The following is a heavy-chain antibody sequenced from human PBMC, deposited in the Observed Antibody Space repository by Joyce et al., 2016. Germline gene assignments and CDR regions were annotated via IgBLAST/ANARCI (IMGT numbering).Heavy chain of an antibody. V-gene: IGHV5-10-1*03. CDR3: ARHVTDWFDP. CDR2: IDPRDSYT. Sequence: EVQLVQSGAEVTKPGESLGISCKGSGYSFTSHWISWVRQMPGKGLEWMGRIDPRDSYTDYSPSFEGHVTISVDKTISAAYLQWSSLRASDTAIYYCARHVTDWFDPWGQGTLVTVSS. CDR1: GYSFTSHW. J-gene: IGHJ5*02. D-gene: IGHD3-10*02.